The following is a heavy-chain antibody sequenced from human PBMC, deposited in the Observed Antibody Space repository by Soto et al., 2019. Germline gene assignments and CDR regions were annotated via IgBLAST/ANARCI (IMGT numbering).Heavy chain of an antibody. CDR1: GYTFTSYD. CDR3: ARRVYSSSSLYYYYYMDV. Sequence: GASVKVSCKASGYTFTSYDINWVRQATGQGLEWMGWMNPNSGNTGYAQKFQGRVTMTRNTSISTAYMELSSLRSEDTAVYYCARRVYSSSSLYYYYYMDVWGKGTTVTVSS. V-gene: IGHV1-8*01. J-gene: IGHJ6*03. D-gene: IGHD6-6*01. CDR2: MNPNSGNT.